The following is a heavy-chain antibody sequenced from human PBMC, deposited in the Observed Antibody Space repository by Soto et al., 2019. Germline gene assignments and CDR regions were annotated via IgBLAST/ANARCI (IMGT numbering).Heavy chain of an antibody. D-gene: IGHD3-3*01. V-gene: IGHV3-33*01. CDR1: GFTFSSYG. Sequence: GGSLRLSCAASGFTFSSYGMHWVRQAPGKGLEWLAVIWYDGSNKYYADSVKGRFTISRDNSKNTLSLQMNTLRAEDTAVYYCASESTPRYYDFWSGPRGGNWFDPWGQGTLVTVSS. CDR2: IWYDGSNK. CDR3: ASESTPRYYDFWSGPRGGNWFDP. J-gene: IGHJ5*02.